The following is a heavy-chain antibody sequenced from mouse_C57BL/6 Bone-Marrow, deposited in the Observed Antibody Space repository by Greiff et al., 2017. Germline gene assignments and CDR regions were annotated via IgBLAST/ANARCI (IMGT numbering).Heavy chain of an antibody. D-gene: IGHD2-1*01. J-gene: IGHJ2*01. Sequence: QVQLKQSGAELVKPGASVKMSCKASGYTFTTYPIEWMQQNHGKSLEWIGNFTTYNDATKYTETFKGKATLSGEKSSSTVYLDLSRLTSSDSAVYYCARGGNYGGYYFDYWGQGTTLTVSS. V-gene: IGHV1-47*01. CDR2: FTTYNDAT. CDR3: ARGGNYGGYYFDY. CDR1: GYTFTTYP.